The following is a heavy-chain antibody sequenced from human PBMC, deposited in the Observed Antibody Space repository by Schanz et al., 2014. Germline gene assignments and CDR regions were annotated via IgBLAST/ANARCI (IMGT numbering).Heavy chain of an antibody. V-gene: IGHV3-15*01. CDR2: IKSKTDGETT. Sequence: EVQLVESGGGLVKPGGSLRLSCAASTSIFNHAWMSWVRQAPGKGLEWLGRIKSKTDGETTDYAAPVKGRFSISRDDSQSTLYLQMNSLRAEDTAVYYCVRVSFADPRLYRGMDRDIDYWGQGTLVTVSS. CDR1: TSIFNHAW. D-gene: IGHD5-18*01. J-gene: IGHJ4*02. CDR3: VRVSFADPRLYRGMDRDIDY.